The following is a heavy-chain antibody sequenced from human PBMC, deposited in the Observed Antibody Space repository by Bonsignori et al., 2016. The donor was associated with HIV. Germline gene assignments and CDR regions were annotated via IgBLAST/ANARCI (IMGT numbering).Heavy chain of an antibody. CDR1: GGSFSGYY. CDR3: ARGRCSLGLDY. V-gene: IGHV4-34*01. D-gene: IGHD3-16*01. J-gene: IGHJ4*02. Sequence: SETLSLTCAVYGGSFSGYYWSWIRQPPGKGLEWIGEINHSGSTNYNPSLKSRVTISVDTSKNQFSLKLSSVTAADTAVYYCARGRCSLGLDYWGQGTLVTVSS. CDR2: INHSGST.